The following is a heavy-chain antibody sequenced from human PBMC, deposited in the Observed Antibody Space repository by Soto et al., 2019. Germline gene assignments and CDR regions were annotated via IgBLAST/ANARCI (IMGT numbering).Heavy chain of an antibody. CDR1: GGSISSGGYY. Sequence: PSETLSLTCTVSGGSISSGGYYWSWIRPHPGKGLEWIGYIYYSGSTYYNPSLKSRVTISVDTSKNQFSLKLSSVTAADTAVYYCARLSGSIYYCYGMDVWGQGTTVTVSS. CDR3: ARLSGSIYYCYGMDV. V-gene: IGHV4-31*03. CDR2: IYYSGST. J-gene: IGHJ6*02. D-gene: IGHD3-3*01.